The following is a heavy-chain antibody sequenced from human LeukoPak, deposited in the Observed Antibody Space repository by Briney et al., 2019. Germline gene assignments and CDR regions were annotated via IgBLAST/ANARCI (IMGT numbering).Heavy chain of an antibody. Sequence: GGSLRLSCAASGFTFSSYWMSWVRQTPGKGLEWVANIKQDGSDKYYVDSVKGRFTTSTDNAKNSLYLQMSRLRAEDTAVYYCARDYCSSTSCHDVFDIWGQGTMVTVSS. CDR2: IKQDGSDK. J-gene: IGHJ3*02. CDR1: GFTFSSYW. V-gene: IGHV3-7*01. CDR3: ARDYCSSTSCHDVFDI. D-gene: IGHD2-2*01.